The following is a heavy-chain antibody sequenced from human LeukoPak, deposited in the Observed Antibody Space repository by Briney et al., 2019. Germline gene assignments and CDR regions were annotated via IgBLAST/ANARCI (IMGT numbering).Heavy chain of an antibody. Sequence: ASVKVSCKASGYTFTGYYMHWVRQAPGQGLEWMGRINPNSGDTGYAQNFQGRVTITRDTSISTAYMELSSLRSEDTAVYYCTRDMRGAAAADDAFDIWGQGTMVTVSS. D-gene: IGHD6-13*01. CDR3: TRDMRGAAAADDAFDI. CDR1: GYTFTGYY. CDR2: INPNSGDT. J-gene: IGHJ3*02. V-gene: IGHV1-2*06.